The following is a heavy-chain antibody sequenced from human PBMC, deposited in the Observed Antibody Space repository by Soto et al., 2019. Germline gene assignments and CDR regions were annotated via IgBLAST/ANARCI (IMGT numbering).Heavy chain of an antibody. V-gene: IGHV3-30*18. CDR2: ISYDGSNK. D-gene: IGHD6-13*01. CDR1: GFTFSSYG. Sequence: QVQLVESGGGVVQPGRSLRLSCAASGFTFSSYGMHWVRQAPGKGLEWVAVISYDGSNKYYADSVKGRFTISRDNSKNPLYLQMNSLRAEDTAVYYCAKERDLYSSSWYVWGPDYWGQGTLVTVSS. J-gene: IGHJ4*02. CDR3: AKERDLYSSSWYVWGPDY.